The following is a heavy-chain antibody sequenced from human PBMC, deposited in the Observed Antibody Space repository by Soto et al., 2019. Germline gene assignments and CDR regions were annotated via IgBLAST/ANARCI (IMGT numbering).Heavy chain of an antibody. V-gene: IGHV3-23*01. CDR2: LSRGGGST. J-gene: IGHJ3*02. CDR1: GFTFSSHG. CDR3: ARDCPYRTDGFDI. Sequence: EAQLLESGGGSVQPGGSLRLSCAASGFTFSSHGMSWIRQAPGKGLEWISGLSRGGGSTYYVDSVKGRFTISRDNAKNTLDLIKKSLRVEDTALYYWARDCPYRTDGFDIWGQGTMVTVSS. D-gene: IGHD5-12*01.